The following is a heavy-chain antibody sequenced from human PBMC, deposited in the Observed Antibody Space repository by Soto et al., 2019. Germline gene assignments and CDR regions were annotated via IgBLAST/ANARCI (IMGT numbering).Heavy chain of an antibody. Sequence: QITLKESGPPLVKPTQTLTLTCTFSGFSLSTSGVGVGWIRQPPGKALEWLALIYWDDDKRYSPSLESRLTITKDTSKNQVVLTMTNMDPVDTATYYCAHNEEVYAYFYYWGQGTLVTVSS. CDR3: AHNEEVYAYFYY. CDR2: IYWDDDK. J-gene: IGHJ4*02. CDR1: GFSLSTSGVG. D-gene: IGHD2-8*01. V-gene: IGHV2-5*02.